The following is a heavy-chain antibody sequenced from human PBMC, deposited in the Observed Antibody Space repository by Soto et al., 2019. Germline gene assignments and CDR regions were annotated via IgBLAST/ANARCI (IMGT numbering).Heavy chain of an antibody. CDR1: GFTFSSYA. D-gene: IGHD1-7*01. Sequence: GSLRLSCAASGFTFSSYAMHWVRQAPGKGLEWVAVISYDGSNKYYADSVKGRFTISRDNSKNTLYLQMNSLRAEDTAVYYCARDIRYNWNYSYYYYGMDVWGQGTTVTVSS. V-gene: IGHV3-30-3*01. CDR3: ARDIRYNWNYSYYYYGMDV. J-gene: IGHJ6*02. CDR2: ISYDGSNK.